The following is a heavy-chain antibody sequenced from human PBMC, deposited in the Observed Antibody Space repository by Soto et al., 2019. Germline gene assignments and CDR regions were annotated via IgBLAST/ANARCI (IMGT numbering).Heavy chain of an antibody. D-gene: IGHD6-13*01. Sequence: GASVKFSCKASGYTFTSYGISWVRQAPGQGLEWMGWISAYNGNTNYAQKLQGRVTMTTHTSTSTAYMELRSLRTGDTAVYYCSRDQVSPEQQLVLDYYYYCMDVWGKGTMVTVSS. CDR1: GYTFTSYG. CDR2: ISAYNGNT. CDR3: SRDQVSPEQQLVLDYYYYCMDV. J-gene: IGHJ6*03. V-gene: IGHV1-18*01.